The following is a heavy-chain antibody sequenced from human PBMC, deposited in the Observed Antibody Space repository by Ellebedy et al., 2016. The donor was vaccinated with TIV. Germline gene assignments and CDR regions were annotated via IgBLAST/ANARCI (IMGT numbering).Heavy chain of an antibody. Sequence: SETLSLXCTVSLGPISSHYWTCIRQPPGQGLEWIGNIYYTGSTSYSPSLTGRVTISIDTPENQFSLKVTSVTAADTAVYYWAREFRYDFWRGPLDHWGQGTTVIVSS. D-gene: IGHD3-3*01. J-gene: IGHJ4*02. CDR2: IYYTGST. CDR1: LGPISSHY. V-gene: IGHV4-59*11. CDR3: AREFRYDFWRGPLDH.